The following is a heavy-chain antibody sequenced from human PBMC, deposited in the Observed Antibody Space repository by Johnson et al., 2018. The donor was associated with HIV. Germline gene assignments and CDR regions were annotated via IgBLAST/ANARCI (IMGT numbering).Heavy chain of an antibody. J-gene: IGHJ3*02. CDR3: TTGLYWNDAFDI. CDR2: ITSKTDGGTT. D-gene: IGHD1-1*01. Sequence: VQLVESGGGLVQPGGSLRLSCAASGFTVSSNYMSWVRQAPGTGLEWVGRITSKTDGGTTDCAAPVKGRFTISNDDSKNTLYLQMSSLKTEDTAVYYCTTGLYWNDAFDIWGQGTMVTVSS. V-gene: IGHV3-15*01. CDR1: GFTVSSNY.